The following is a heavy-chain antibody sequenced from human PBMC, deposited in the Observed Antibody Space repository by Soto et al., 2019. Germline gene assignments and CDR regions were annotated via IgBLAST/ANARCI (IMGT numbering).Heavy chain of an antibody. CDR3: AKWLRSGNDYFDS. Sequence: GGSLRLSCAASGFTFNSYAMSWVRQAPGKGLEWVSLVDSSSRHYYSDSVRDGFTASRDNSKNTVYMQRNSLRVEDTAVYYCAKWLRSGNDYFDSWGQGTPVTVSS. CDR2: LVDSSSRH. D-gene: IGHD1-26*01. CDR1: GFTFNSYA. V-gene: IGHV3-23*01. J-gene: IGHJ4*02.